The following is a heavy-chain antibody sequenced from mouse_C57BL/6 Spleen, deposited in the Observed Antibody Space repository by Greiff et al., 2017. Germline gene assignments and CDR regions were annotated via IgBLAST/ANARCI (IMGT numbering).Heavy chain of an antibody. V-gene: IGHV1-9*01. CDR1: GYTFTGYW. CDR3: AREGVDYDYDRYYAMDY. J-gene: IGHJ4*01. Sequence: QVQLQQSGAELMKPGASVKLSCKATGYTFTGYWIEWVKQRPGHGLEWIGEILPGSGSTNYNEKFKGKATFTADTSSNTAYMQLSSLTTEDSAIYYCAREGVDYDYDRYYAMDYWGQGTSVTVSS. CDR2: ILPGSGST. D-gene: IGHD2-4*01.